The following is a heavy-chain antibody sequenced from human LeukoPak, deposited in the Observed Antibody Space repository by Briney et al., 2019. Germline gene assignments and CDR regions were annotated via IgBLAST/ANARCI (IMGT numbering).Heavy chain of an antibody. CDR1: GGSISSYY. CDR2: IHTSGST. Sequence: SETLSLTCTVSGGSISSYYLSWIRQPAGKGLEWIGRIHTSGSTNYNPSLKSRVTMSGDASKNQFSLKLSSVTAADTAVYYCARDRYYYDSRGYSRMDVWGKGTTVTISS. D-gene: IGHD3-22*01. CDR3: ARDRYYYDSRGYSRMDV. V-gene: IGHV4-4*07. J-gene: IGHJ6*04.